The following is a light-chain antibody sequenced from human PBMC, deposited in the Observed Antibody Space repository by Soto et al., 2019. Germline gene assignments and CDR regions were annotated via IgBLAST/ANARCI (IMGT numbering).Light chain of an antibody. J-gene: IGLJ1*01. CDR3: NSYTSTNTYV. CDR1: SSDVGSYNR. V-gene: IGLV2-18*02. CDR2: EVS. Sequence: QSALTQPPSVSGSPGQSVTMSCTGTSSDVGSYNRVSWYQQPPGTAPKLMIYEVSNRPSGVPDRFSGSKSGNTASLTISGLQAEDEADYYCNSYTSTNTYVFGTGTKLTVL.